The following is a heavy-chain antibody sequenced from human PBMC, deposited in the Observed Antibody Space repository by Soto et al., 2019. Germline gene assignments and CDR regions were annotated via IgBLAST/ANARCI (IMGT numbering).Heavy chain of an antibody. J-gene: IGHJ4*02. CDR1: GYTFTSYG. D-gene: IGHD6-19*01. CDR2: ISAYNGNT. CDR3: ARAFEYSSGWYDVPDSGYFDY. Sequence: GASVKVSCKASGYTFTSYGISWVRQAPGQGLEWMGWISAYNGNTNYAQKLQGRVTMTTDTSTSTAYMELRSLRSDDTAVYYCARAFEYSSGWYDVPDSGYFDYWGQGTLVTVSS. V-gene: IGHV1-18*04.